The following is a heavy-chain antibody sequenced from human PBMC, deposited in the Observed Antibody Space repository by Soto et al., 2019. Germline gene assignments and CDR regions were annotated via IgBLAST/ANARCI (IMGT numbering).Heavy chain of an antibody. V-gene: IGHV4-59*08. CDR2: IYYSGST. Sequence: SETLSLTCTVSGGSISSYYWSWIRQPPGKGLEWIGYIYYSGSTNYNPSLKSRVTISVDTSKNQFSLKLSSVTAADTAVYYCARLTFTAMVSRAYFDYWGQGTLVTV. D-gene: IGHD5-18*01. CDR3: ARLTFTAMVSRAYFDY. CDR1: GGSISSYY. J-gene: IGHJ4*02.